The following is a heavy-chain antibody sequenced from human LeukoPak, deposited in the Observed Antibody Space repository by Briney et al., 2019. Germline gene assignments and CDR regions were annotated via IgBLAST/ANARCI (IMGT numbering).Heavy chain of an antibody. Sequence: SETLSLTCAVYGGSFSGYYWSWIRQPPGKGLEWIGEINHSGSTNYNPSLKSRVTISVDTSKNQFSLKLSSVTAADTAVYYCARDYRFSNYLIGAAIAAYKFLDYWGQGTLVTVSS. CDR3: ARDYRFSNYLIGAAIAAYKFLDY. V-gene: IGHV4-34*01. CDR2: INHSGST. D-gene: IGHD6-13*01. J-gene: IGHJ4*02. CDR1: GGSFSGYY.